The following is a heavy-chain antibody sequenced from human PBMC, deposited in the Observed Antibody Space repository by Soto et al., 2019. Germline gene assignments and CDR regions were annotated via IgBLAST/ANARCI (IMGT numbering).Heavy chain of an antibody. V-gene: IGHV4-31*03. CDR1: GGSISSGGYY. CDR2: IYYSGST. D-gene: IGHD5-18*01. J-gene: IGHJ4*02. CDR3: ARSSPDTAMVLDY. Sequence: PSETLSLTCTVSGGSISSGGYYWSWIRQHPGKGLEWIGYIYYSGSTYYNTFLKSRVTILVYTSKNQFFLKLSSVTAADTAVYYCARSSPDTAMVLDYWGQVTLVTVSS.